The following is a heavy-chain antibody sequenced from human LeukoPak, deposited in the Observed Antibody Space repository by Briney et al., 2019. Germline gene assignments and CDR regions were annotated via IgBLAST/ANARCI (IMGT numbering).Heavy chain of an antibody. D-gene: IGHD1-20*01. J-gene: IGHJ4*01. CDR2: IRYDGNNK. Sequence: PGGSLRLSCAASGFTFSSSDMHWVRQAPGKGLEWVAFIRYDGNNKYYADSVRGRFTISRDNAENTLYLQMNSLRAEDTAVYYCVRDHNWNFDYWGHGTLVTVSS. CDR3: VRDHNWNFDY. CDR1: GFTFSSSD. V-gene: IGHV3-30*02.